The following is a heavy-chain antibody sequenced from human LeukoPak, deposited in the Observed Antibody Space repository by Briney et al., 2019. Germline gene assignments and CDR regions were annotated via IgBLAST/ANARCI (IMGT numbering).Heavy chain of an antibody. Sequence: GGSLRLSCAASGFTFSSYSMNWVRQAPGKGLEWVSSISSSSSYIYYADSVKGRFTISRDNAKNSLYLQMNSLRAEDTAVYYCARDHDSGIFDYWGQGTLVTVSS. CDR3: ARDHDSGIFDY. CDR1: GFTFSSYS. CDR2: ISSSSSYI. J-gene: IGHJ4*02. V-gene: IGHV3-21*01. D-gene: IGHD3-22*01.